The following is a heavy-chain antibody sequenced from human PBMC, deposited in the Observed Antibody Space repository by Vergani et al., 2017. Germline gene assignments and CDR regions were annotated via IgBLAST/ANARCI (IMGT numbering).Heavy chain of an antibody. CDR3: ASEPMYYCDSSGYSIPFDY. D-gene: IGHD3-22*01. V-gene: IGHV1-69*04. CDR2: IIPILGIA. CDR1: GGTFSSYA. J-gene: IGHJ4*02. Sequence: QVQLVQSGAEVKKPGSSVKVSCKASGGTFSSYAISWVRQAPGQGLEWMGRIIPILGIANYAQKFQGRVTITADKSTSTAYMELSSLRSEDTAVYYCASEPMYYCDSSGYSIPFDYWGQGTLVTVSS.